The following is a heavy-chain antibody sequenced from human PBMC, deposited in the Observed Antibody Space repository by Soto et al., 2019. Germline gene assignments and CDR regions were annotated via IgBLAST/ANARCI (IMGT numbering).Heavy chain of an antibody. V-gene: IGHV4-34*01. Sequence: PSETLSLTCAVYGGSFGGYYWSWIRQPPGKGLEWIGEINHSGSTNYNPSLKSRVTISVDTSKNQFSLKLSSVTAADTAVYYCARGLRVVPAARFDYWGQGTLVTVSS. J-gene: IGHJ4*02. CDR1: GGSFGGYY. D-gene: IGHD2-2*01. CDR3: ARGLRVVPAARFDY. CDR2: INHSGST.